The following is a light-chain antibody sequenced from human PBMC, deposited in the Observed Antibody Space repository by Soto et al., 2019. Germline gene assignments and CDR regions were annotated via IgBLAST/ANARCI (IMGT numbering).Light chain of an antibody. CDR1: SSDVGGYKY. J-gene: IGLJ2*01. Sequence: QSALTQPASVSGSPGQSITISCTGTSSDVGGYKYVSGYQQHPGKAPKVMIYEVSNRPSGVCNRFSGSQSGNTASLTISGLQAEDEADYYCSSYTSSTTLVVFGGGTQLTVL. CDR2: EVS. V-gene: IGLV2-14*01. CDR3: SSYTSSTTLVV.